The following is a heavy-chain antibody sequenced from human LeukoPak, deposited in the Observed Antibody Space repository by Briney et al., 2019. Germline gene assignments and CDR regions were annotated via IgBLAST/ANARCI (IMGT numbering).Heavy chain of an antibody. Sequence: PGGSLRLSCAASGFTFSSYSMNWVRQAPGKGLEWVSSISSSSSYIYYADSVKGRFTISRDNAKDSLYLQMNSLRAEDTAVYYCARDRGIVVVPACFDYWGQGTLVTVSS. CDR2: ISSSSSYI. CDR1: GFTFSSYS. CDR3: ARDRGIVVVPACFDY. V-gene: IGHV3-21*01. J-gene: IGHJ4*02. D-gene: IGHD2-2*01.